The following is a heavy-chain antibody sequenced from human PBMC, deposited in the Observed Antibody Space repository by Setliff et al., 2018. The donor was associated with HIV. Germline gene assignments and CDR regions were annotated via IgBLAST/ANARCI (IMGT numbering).Heavy chain of an antibody. CDR1: GGSITRTPYY. J-gene: IGHJ4*02. Sequence: LSLTCTVSGGSITRTPYYWGWIRQPPGKGLEWVGSIHHSGTAYDNPSLKSRVTISVDPSKNQILLRLSSVTAADTAVYYCARLSGGMVPNYWGQGTLVTVSS. CDR3: ARLSGGMVPNY. V-gene: IGHV4-39*01. CDR2: IHHSGTA. D-gene: IGHD3-10*01.